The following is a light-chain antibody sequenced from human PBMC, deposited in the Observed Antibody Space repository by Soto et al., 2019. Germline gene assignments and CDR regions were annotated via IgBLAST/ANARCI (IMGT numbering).Light chain of an antibody. V-gene: IGKV3-20*01. CDR3: QQYGSSLYT. Sequence: EIVMTQSPATLSVSPGERATLSCRASQSVSSNLAWYQQKPGQAPRLLIYGASNRATGVPARFSGSGSGTDFTLTINRLEPEDFAVYYCQQYGSSLYTFGQGTKVDIK. CDR2: GAS. J-gene: IGKJ2*01. CDR1: QSVSSN.